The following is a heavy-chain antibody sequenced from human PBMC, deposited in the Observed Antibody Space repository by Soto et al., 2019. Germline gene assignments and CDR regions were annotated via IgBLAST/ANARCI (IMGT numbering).Heavy chain of an antibody. CDR2: ISSSSSYI. D-gene: IGHD3-9*01. CDR3: ARGDYDILTGPDYYYYGMDV. J-gene: IGHJ6*02. V-gene: IGHV3-21*01. CDR1: GFTFSSYS. Sequence: PGGSLRLSCAASGFTFSSYSMNWVRQAPGKGLEWASSISSSSSYIYYADSVKGRFTISRDNAKNSLYLQMNSLRAEDTAVYYCARGDYDILTGPDYYYYGMDVWGQGTTVTVSS.